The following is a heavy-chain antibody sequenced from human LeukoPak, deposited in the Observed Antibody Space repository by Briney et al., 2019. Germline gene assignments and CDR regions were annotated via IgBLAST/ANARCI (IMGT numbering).Heavy chain of an antibody. V-gene: IGHV4-61*01. J-gene: IGHJ5*02. CDR3: ARGPPRYYYDSSGPFDP. CDR1: GGSVSSGSYY. Sequence: PSETLSLTCTVSGGSVSSGSYYWSWIRQPPGKGLEWIGYIYYSGSTNYNPSLKSRVTISVDTSKNQFSLKLSSVTAADTAVYYCARGPPRYYYDSSGPFDPWGQGTLVTVSS. CDR2: IYYSGST. D-gene: IGHD3-22*01.